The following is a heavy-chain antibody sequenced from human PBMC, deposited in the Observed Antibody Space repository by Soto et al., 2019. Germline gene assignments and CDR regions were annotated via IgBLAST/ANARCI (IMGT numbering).Heavy chain of an antibody. Sequence: KTGGSLRLSCAASGFTFSDYYMSWIRQAPGKGLEWVSYISSSGSTIYYADSVKGRFTISRDNAKNSLYLQMNSLRAEDTAVYYCASPLLAAAGPPDYWGQGTLVTVSS. V-gene: IGHV3-11*01. CDR3: ASPLLAAAGPPDY. CDR1: GFTFSDYY. CDR2: ISSSGSTI. D-gene: IGHD6-13*01. J-gene: IGHJ4*02.